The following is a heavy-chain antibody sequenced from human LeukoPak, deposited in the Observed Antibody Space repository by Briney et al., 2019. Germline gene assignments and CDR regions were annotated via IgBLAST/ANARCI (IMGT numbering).Heavy chain of an antibody. CDR2: VYYSGTT. J-gene: IGHJ6*03. V-gene: IGHV4-59*11. CDR1: GDSISRQY. CDR3: ARVASGYSYGYPHHYYYYMDV. D-gene: IGHD5-18*01. Sequence: SETLSLTCTVSGDSISRQYWSWIRQPPGKGLEWIGSVYYSGTTNYNASFKSRLTILVDTSKSRFSLKLSSVTAVDTAVYYCARVASGYSYGYPHHYYYYMDVWGKGTTVTVTS.